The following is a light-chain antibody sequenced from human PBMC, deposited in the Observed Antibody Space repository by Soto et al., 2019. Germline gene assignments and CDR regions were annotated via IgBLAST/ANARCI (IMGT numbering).Light chain of an antibody. V-gene: IGLV2-14*03. CDR1: SSDVGGYDH. Sequence: QSALTQPASVSGSPGQSITISCTGTSSDVGGYDHVSWYQQHPGKAPKLIIYDVTVRPSGISRRFSGSKSDNTASLTISGLQAEDEADYYCSSYTSSSTPYVFGTGTK. CDR3: SSYTSSSTPYV. J-gene: IGLJ1*01. CDR2: DVT.